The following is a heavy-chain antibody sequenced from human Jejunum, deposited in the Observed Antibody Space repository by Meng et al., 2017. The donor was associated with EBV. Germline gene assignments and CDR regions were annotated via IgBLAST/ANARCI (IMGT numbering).Heavy chain of an antibody. CDR1: GFTFSDYY. J-gene: IGHJ4*02. D-gene: IGHD5-18*01. CDR2: MSSSGSTI. Sequence: QVQLVESGGXXGXPGXVPXVSCAASGFTFSDYYMSWMRQAPGKGLEWVAYMSSSGSTIYYPDSVKGRFTISRDNAKNSLYLQMNSLRAEDTAVYYCAREGNIYGKNPNDYWGQGTLVTVSS. V-gene: IGHV3-11*01. CDR3: AREGNIYGKNPNDY.